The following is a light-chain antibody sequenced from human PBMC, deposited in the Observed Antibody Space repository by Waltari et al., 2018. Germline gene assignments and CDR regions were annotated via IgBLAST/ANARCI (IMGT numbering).Light chain of an antibody. CDR2: TAS. CDR1: QSGTSNY. CDR3: QQYGSSPLT. J-gene: IGKJ4*01. Sequence: EIVLTQSPGTLSLSPGERATLSCRASQSGTSNYLAWYQQKPGQAPRLLMYTASSRAAGITDRFSGSGSGTDFTLTISRLEPEDFAVDYCQQYGSSPLTFGGGTKVEIK. V-gene: IGKV3-20*01.